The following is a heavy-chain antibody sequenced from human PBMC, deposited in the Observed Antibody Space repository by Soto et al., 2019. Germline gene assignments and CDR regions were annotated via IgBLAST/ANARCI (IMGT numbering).Heavy chain of an antibody. V-gene: IGHV4-31*03. Sequence: QVQLQESGPGLVKPSQTLALTCTVSGGSISSGGYYWSWIRQHAAKGLEWIGYIYYSGSTYYNPSLKSRVTISVDTSKNQFSLKLSSVTAADTAVYYCARDLNPPRYGMDVWGQGTTVTVSS. CDR3: ARDLNPPRYGMDV. J-gene: IGHJ6*02. CDR1: GGSISSGGYY. CDR2: IYYSGST.